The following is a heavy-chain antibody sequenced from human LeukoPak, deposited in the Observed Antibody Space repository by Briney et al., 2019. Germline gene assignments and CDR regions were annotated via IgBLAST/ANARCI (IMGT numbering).Heavy chain of an antibody. CDR3: ARLMELIRSPEFYLDY. Sequence: SETLSLTCTVSGGSISSYYWTWIRQPPGKGLEWIGFIYYSGSTNYSPSLKSRVSISVDTSKNQFSLKLTPVTAADTAIYYCARLMELIRSPEFYLDYWGRGALVTVSS. CDR1: GGSISSYY. CDR2: IYYSGST. V-gene: IGHV4-59*08. D-gene: IGHD2-15*01. J-gene: IGHJ4*02.